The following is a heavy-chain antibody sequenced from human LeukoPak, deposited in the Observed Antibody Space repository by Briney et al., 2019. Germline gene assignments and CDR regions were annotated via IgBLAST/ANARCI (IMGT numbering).Heavy chain of an antibody. D-gene: IGHD6-13*01. CDR3: ARGESAYSSSWYYFDY. Sequence: GGSLRLSCAASGFTFSSYAMHWVRQAPGKGLEYASAISSNGGSTYYANSVKGRFTISRDNSKNTLYLQMGSLRAEDMAVYYCARGESAYSSSWYYFDYWGQGTLVTVSS. J-gene: IGHJ4*02. V-gene: IGHV3-64*01. CDR1: GFTFSSYA. CDR2: ISSNGGST.